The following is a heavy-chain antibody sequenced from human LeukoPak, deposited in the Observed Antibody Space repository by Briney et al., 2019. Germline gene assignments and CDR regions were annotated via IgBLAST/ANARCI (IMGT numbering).Heavy chain of an antibody. Sequence: SETLSLTCAVYGGSFSGYYWSWIRQPPGKGLEWIGEINHSGSTNYNPSLTSRVTISVDTSKNQFSLKLSSVTAAHTAVYYCARGRDRRQKQRSGRWAFDYWGQGTLVTVSS. CDR1: GGSFSGYY. V-gene: IGHV4-34*01. J-gene: IGHJ4*02. CDR2: INHSGST. CDR3: ARGRDRRQKQRSGRWAFDY. D-gene: IGHD6-19*01.